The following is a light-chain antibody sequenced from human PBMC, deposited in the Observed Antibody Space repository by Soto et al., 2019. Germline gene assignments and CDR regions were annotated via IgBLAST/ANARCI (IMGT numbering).Light chain of an antibody. CDR2: GAS. Sequence: EIVMTQSPATLSVSPGQSATLSCSASQGVSSNLAWYQQKPGQGTRLLIYGASNRVAGVPDRISGSGSGTEFTLTISNLQSEDFAIYYCQQYNNWPPTYTFGQGTKVEIK. CDR3: QQYNNWPPTYT. J-gene: IGKJ2*01. CDR1: QGVSSN. V-gene: IGKV3-15*01.